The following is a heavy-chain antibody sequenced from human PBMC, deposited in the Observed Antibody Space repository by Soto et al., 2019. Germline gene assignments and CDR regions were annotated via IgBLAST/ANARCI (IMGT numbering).Heavy chain of an antibody. D-gene: IGHD3-22*01. J-gene: IGHJ4*02. CDR3: AKDRDSSGYYYRNY. Sequence: PGGSLSLSCAASGFTFSSYAMSWVRQAPGKGLEWVSAISGTGDSTYYADSVKGRFTISRDNSKNTLYLQINSLRAEDTAVYYCAKDRDSSGYYYRNYWGQGTLVIVSS. CDR2: ISGTGDST. CDR1: GFTFSSYA. V-gene: IGHV3-23*01.